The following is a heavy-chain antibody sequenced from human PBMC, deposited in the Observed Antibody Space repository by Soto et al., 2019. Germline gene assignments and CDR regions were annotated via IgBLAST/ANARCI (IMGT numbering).Heavy chain of an antibody. V-gene: IGHV3-30*03. CDR1: GFTFSSYG. Sequence: QVPLVESGGGVVQPGRSLRLSCAASGFTFSSYGMPWVRQAPGKGLEWVAVISKDGSVIYYADSVKGRFTISRDNSKNTLYLQMNSLGAEDTAAYYCTGEVASGYWGQGTLVTVSS. J-gene: IGHJ4*02. CDR3: TGEVASGY. D-gene: IGHD2-8*02. CDR2: ISKDGSVI.